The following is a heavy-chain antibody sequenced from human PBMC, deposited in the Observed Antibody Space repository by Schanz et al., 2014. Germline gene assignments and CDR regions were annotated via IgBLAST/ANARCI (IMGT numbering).Heavy chain of an antibody. CDR2: INHSGST. CDR3: ARTFRCGGGECSTWAD. CDR1: GGPFSGY. J-gene: IGHJ4*02. D-gene: IGHD2-21*01. Sequence: QVQLQESGPGLVQPSQTLSLTCAVSGGPFSGYWGWIRQPPGKGLEWIGEINHSGSTNYNPTLKSRVPISVDTSRNQFSLKLSSVTAADTAVYYCARTFRCGGGECSTWADWGQGTLVTVSS. V-gene: IGHV4-34*09.